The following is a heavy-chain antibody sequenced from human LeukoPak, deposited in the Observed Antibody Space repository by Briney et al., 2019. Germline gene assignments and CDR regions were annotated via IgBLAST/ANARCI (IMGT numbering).Heavy chain of an antibody. CDR3: ARVPIAVTGLFDY. V-gene: IGHV3-21*01. CDR1: GLTLSSDS. Sequence: GGSLRLSCAGPGLTLSSDSIDWVRQAAGKGLEWVSSIISISSYIYYADSVKGRFTISSNNAKNPLYLQMNSLRAEDTAVYYGARVPIAVTGLFDYWGQGTMVTVSS. J-gene: IGHJ4*01. D-gene: IGHD6-19*01. CDR2: IISISSYI.